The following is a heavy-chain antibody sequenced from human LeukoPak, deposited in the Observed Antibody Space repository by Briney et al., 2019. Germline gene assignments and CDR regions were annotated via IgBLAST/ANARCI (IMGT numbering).Heavy chain of an antibody. CDR2: ISGSGGST. CDR3: AKGDRVAAAAMVDY. J-gene: IGHJ4*02. D-gene: IGHD6-13*01. Sequence: PGGSLRLSCAASGFTFSSYAMSWVRQAPGKGLEWVSAISGSGGSTYYADSVKGRFTISRDNSKTTLYGQMNSLRVEDTAIYYCAKGDRVAAAAMVDYWGQGTLVTVSS. V-gene: IGHV3-23*01. CDR1: GFTFSSYA.